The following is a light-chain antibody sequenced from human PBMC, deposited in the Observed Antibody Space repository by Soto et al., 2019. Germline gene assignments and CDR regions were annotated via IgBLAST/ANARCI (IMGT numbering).Light chain of an antibody. Sequence: EIVLTQSTATLSLSPGERATLSCRASQSVSSYLAWYQQKPGQAPRLLIYDASNRATGIPARFSGSGSGTEFTLTISSLEPVDFAVYYCQQRSNWPPTFGGGTKVEIK. CDR3: QQRSNWPPT. CDR2: DAS. CDR1: QSVSSY. J-gene: IGKJ4*01. V-gene: IGKV3-11*01.